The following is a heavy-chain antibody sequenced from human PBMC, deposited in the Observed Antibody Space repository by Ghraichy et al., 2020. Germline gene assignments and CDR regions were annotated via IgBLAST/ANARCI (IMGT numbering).Heavy chain of an antibody. CDR2: IKQDGSEK. CDR3: VRANWQWLLDY. D-gene: IGHD5-12*01. V-gene: IGHV3-7*01. J-gene: IGHJ4*02. Sequence: GGSLRLSCAASGFTFSSSWMSWVRQAPGKGLVWVANIKQDGSEKYYVDSVKGRFTISRDNAKNSLYLQMNSLSAEDTAVYYCVRANWQWLLDYWGQGSLVTVSS. CDR1: GFTFSSSW.